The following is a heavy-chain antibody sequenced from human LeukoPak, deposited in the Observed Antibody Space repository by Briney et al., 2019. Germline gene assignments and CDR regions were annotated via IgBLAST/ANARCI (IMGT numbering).Heavy chain of an antibody. Sequence: SGPTLVKPTQTLTLTCTFSGFSLSTSGVGVGWIRQPPGKALEWLALIYWNDDKRYSPSLKSRLTITKDTSKNQVVLTMTNMDPVDTATYYCAHFLEQRQLTRLGFDPWGQGTLVTVSS. J-gene: IGHJ5*02. V-gene: IGHV2-5*01. CDR2: IYWNDDK. CDR1: GFSLSTSGVG. D-gene: IGHD6-25*01. CDR3: AHFLEQRQLTRLGFDP.